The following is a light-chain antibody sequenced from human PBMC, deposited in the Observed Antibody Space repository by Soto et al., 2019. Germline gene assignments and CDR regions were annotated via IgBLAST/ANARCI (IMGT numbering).Light chain of an antibody. J-gene: IGKJ1*01. CDR3: QQYNSFPWT. CDR2: KAS. Sequence: DIQMTESPSTLSASVGEGVTITCRVSQSFNTWLAWYQQKPGKAPNLLIYKASSLASGVPSRFSGSGSGTEFTLTISSLQPDDLATYYCQQYNSFPWTFGQGTKVDI. V-gene: IGKV1-5*03. CDR1: QSFNTW.